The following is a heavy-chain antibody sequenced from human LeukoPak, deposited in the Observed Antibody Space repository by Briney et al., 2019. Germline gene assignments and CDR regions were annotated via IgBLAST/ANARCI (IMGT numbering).Heavy chain of an antibody. D-gene: IGHD3-3*01. V-gene: IGHV3-23*01. CDR1: GFTCSSYA. CDR3: AKPQPGYDFWSGYDYFDY. Sequence: GGSLRLSCAASGFTCSSYAMSWVRQAPGKGLEWVSAISGSGGSTYYADSVKGRFTISRDNSKNTLYLQMNSLRAEDTAVYYCAKPQPGYDFWSGYDYFDYWGQGTLVTVSS. CDR2: ISGSGGST. J-gene: IGHJ4*02.